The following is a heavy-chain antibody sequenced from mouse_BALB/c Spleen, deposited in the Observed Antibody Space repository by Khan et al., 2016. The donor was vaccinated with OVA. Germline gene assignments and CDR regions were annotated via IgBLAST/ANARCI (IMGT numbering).Heavy chain of an antibody. CDR2: VSSGSATI. Sequence: EVELVESGGGLVQPGGSRKLSCAASGFTFSSFGMHWVRQAPEKGLEWVAYVSSGSATIYYADIVKGRFTISRDNPKNTLFLQMTSLRSEDTAMYYCARSMITTWYFDGWGAGTTVTVSS. CDR3: ARSMITTWYFDG. V-gene: IGHV5-17*02. D-gene: IGHD2-4*01. CDR1: GFTFSSFG. J-gene: IGHJ1*01.